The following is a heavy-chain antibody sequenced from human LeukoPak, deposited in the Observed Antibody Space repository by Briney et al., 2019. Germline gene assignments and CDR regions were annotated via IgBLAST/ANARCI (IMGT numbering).Heavy chain of an antibody. J-gene: IGHJ4*02. D-gene: IGHD1-26*01. V-gene: IGHV3-48*01. CDR1: GFTFSSYS. CDR2: ISSSSSTI. Sequence: QPGGSLRLSCAASGFTFSSYSMNCVRQAPGKGLEWVSYISSSSSTIYYADSVKGRFTISRDNAKNSLYLQMNSLRAEDTAVYYCARDPVGATDYWGQGTLFTVSS. CDR3: ARDPVGATDY.